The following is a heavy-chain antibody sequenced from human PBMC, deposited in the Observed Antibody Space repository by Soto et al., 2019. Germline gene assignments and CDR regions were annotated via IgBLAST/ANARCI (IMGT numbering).Heavy chain of an antibody. J-gene: IGHJ4*02. Sequence: ASVKVTCKASGYTFPSYGISWVRQAPGQGLEWMGWISAYNGNTNYAQKLQGRVTMTTDTSTSTAYMELRSLRSDDTAVYYCAKDSRSGWYGYWGQGTLVTVSS. D-gene: IGHD6-19*01. CDR1: GYTFPSYG. CDR3: AKDSRSGWYGY. CDR2: ISAYNGNT. V-gene: IGHV1-18*01.